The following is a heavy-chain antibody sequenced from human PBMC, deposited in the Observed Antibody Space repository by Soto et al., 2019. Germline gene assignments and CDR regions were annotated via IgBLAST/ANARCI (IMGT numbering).Heavy chain of an antibody. D-gene: IGHD1-26*01. Sequence: EVQLVESGGGLVQPGGTLRLSCEASGFTFSSYSMNWVRQAPGKGLEWVSYISSSSSTIYYAASVKGRFTISRDNAKNSLYLQMNSLRDEDTAVYYCAREGGSLNWFDPWGQGTLVTVS. CDR1: GFTFSSYS. V-gene: IGHV3-48*02. J-gene: IGHJ5*02. CDR3: AREGGSLNWFDP. CDR2: ISSSSSTI.